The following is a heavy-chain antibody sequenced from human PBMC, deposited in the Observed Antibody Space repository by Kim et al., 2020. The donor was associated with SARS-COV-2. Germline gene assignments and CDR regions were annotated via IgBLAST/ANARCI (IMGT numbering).Heavy chain of an antibody. J-gene: IGHJ4*02. Sequence: SVKVSCKASGGTFSSYAISWVRQAPGQGLEWMGRIIPIFGIANYAQKFQGRVTITADKSTSTAYMELSSLRSEDTAVYYCARGRYCTNGVCSPVDYWGQ. D-gene: IGHD2-8*01. CDR3: ARGRYCTNGVCSPVDY. V-gene: IGHV1-69*04. CDR1: GGTFSSYA. CDR2: IIPIFGIA.